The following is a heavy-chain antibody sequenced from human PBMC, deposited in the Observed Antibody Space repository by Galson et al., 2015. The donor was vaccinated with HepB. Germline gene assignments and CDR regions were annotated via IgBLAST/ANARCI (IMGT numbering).Heavy chain of an antibody. CDR1: GFIFSSFG. CDR3: AKSPQSYVYYLAY. CDR2: ISYEGSSD. Sequence: SLRISCAASGFIFSSFGMHWVRQAPGTGLEWVPVISYEGSSDLHADSVKGRFTIYRDNSKHTLNLRMNDLRPEDTAVYYCAKSPQSYVYYLAYWGQGTLVTVSS. J-gene: IGHJ4*02. V-gene: IGHV3-30*18. D-gene: IGHD3-10*02.